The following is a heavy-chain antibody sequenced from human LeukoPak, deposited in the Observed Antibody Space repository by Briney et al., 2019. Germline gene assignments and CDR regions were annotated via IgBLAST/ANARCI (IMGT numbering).Heavy chain of an antibody. D-gene: IGHD4-17*01. J-gene: IGHJ4*02. V-gene: IGHV4-39*07. CDR2: IYSNGHT. Sequence: SETLSLTCSVSGGSISSSGHYWGWIRQSPEKGLDWIGSIYSNGHTYYNPSVKSRVTISVDTSKNQFSLKLTSVTAAETAVYYCARSVIVTTGYFEYWGQGALVTVFS. CDR3: ARSVIVTTGYFEY. CDR1: GGSISSSGHY.